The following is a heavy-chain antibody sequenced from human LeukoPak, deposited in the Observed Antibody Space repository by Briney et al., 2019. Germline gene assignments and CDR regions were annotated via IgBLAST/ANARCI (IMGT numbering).Heavy chain of an antibody. CDR2: ITGSGDST. CDR1: GFTVSNNY. V-gene: IGHV3-23*01. CDR3: AKGSAVADLYFDY. D-gene: IGHD6-19*01. Sequence: GGSLRLSCAASGFTVSNNYMSWVRQAPGKGLEWVSTITGSGDSTYYADSVKGRFTISRDNSKNSLYLQMNSLRAEDTAVYYCAKGSAVADLYFDYWGQGTLVTVSS. J-gene: IGHJ4*02.